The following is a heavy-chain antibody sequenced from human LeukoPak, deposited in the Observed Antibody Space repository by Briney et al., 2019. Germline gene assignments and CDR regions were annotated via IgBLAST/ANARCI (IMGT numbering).Heavy chain of an antibody. J-gene: IGHJ5*02. CDR1: GYTFTSYD. CDR2: INPNSGGT. Sequence: ASVKVSCKASGYTFTSYDINWVRQATGQGLEWMGWINPNSGGTNYAQKFQGRVTMTRDTSISTAYMELSRLRSDDTAVYYCARTYTAVPSYNWFDPWGQGTLVTVSS. V-gene: IGHV1-2*02. D-gene: IGHD2-2*02. CDR3: ARTYTAVPSYNWFDP.